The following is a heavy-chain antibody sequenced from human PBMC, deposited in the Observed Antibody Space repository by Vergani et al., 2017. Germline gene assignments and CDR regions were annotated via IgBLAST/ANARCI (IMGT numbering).Heavy chain of an antibody. D-gene: IGHD2-15*01. CDR1: GFTFIMHA. CDR3: AKEGGGYCSGGTCYPEY. CDR2: LSASDRRT. V-gene: IGHV3-23*01. J-gene: IGHJ4*02. Sequence: EVQLLESGGDLVQPGGSLRLSCAASGFTFIMHAMRWVRQAPGKGLEWVSTLSASDRRTHYADSVKGRFTISRDNSKNTLFLHMNSLRPEDTAVYYCAKEGGGYCSGGTCYPEYWGQGTLVIVSS.